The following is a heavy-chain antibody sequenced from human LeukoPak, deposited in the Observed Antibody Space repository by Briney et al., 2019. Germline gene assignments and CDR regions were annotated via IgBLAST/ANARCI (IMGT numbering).Heavy chain of an antibody. D-gene: IGHD2-21*01. CDR2: IYYSGRT. CDR1: VGSISSGDYY. J-gene: IGHJ6*02. CDR3: ARDPAVIYYYYGMDV. V-gene: IGHV4-30-4*01. Sequence: PSETLSLTCTVSVGSISSGDYYWSWIRQPPGKGLEWIGYIYYSGRTYYNTSLKSRVTISVDTSKNQFSLKLSSVTAADTAVYYCARDPAVIYYYYGMDVWGQGTTVTVSS.